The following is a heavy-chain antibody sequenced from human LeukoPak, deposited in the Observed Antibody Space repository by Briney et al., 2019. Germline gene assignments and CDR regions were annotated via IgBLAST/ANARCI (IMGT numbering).Heavy chain of an antibody. CDR2: IYYSGST. J-gene: IGHJ4*02. CDR1: GGSITDYY. D-gene: IGHD3-10*01. CDR3: ARRGFGEAMEY. Sequence: PSETLPLTCSVSGGSITDYYWAWIPQPPGKGLEWIGFIYYSGSTNYNPSLKTRATLSVDTSKNQFSLKLNSVTAADTAVYYCARRGFGEAMEYWGQGTLVAVSS. V-gene: IGHV4-59*08.